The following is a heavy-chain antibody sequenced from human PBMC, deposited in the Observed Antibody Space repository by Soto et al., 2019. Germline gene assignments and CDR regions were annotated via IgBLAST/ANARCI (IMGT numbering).Heavy chain of an antibody. V-gene: IGHV2-70*01. D-gene: IGHD3-9*01. Sequence: SGPTLVNPTQTLTLTCTFSGFSLSTSGMCVSWIRQPPGKALEWLALIGWDDDKYYSTSLKTRLTISKDTSKNLVVLTMTNMDPVDTATYYCARTKYYDILTGYRQLDYFDYWGQGTLVTVSS. CDR2: IGWDDDK. J-gene: IGHJ4*02. CDR1: GFSLSTSGMC. CDR3: ARTKYYDILTGYRQLDYFDY.